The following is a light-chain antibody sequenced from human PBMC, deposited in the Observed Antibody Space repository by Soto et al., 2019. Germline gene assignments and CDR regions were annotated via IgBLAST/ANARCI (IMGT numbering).Light chain of an antibody. CDR1: QSIGRS. J-gene: IGKJ1*01. CDR3: QQGYSPPWT. Sequence: DIQMTQSPSSLSASVGDRVTITCRASQSIGRSLNWYQQRPGKPPKLLIYSASTLHTGVPSSFSGSGSGTLFTLTINTLQPEDLATYVCQQGYSPPWTFGPGTKVEIK. CDR2: SAS. V-gene: IGKV1-39*01.